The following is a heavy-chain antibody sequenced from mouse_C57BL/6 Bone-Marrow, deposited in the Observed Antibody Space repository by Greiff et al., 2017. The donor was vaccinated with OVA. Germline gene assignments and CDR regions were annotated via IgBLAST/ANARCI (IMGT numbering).Heavy chain of an antibody. CDR2: ILPGSGST. J-gene: IGHJ4*01. D-gene: IGHD2-3*01. CDR3: AGRPYELMDY. Sequence: VKLMESGAELMKPGASVKLSCKATGYTFTGYWIEWVKQRPGHGLEWIGEILPGSGSTYYKEKFKGMVTFTTDTSTNTAYMQRSSLTTEDSAIYYCAGRPYELMDYWGQGTSFTVSS. V-gene: IGHV1-9*01. CDR1: GYTFTGYW.